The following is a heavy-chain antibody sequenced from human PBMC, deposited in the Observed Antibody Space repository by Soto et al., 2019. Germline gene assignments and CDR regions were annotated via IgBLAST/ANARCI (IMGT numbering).Heavy chain of an antibody. D-gene: IGHD6-6*01. Sequence: QVQLVESGGGVVQPGRSLRLSCAASGFTFSSYGMHWVRQAPGKGLEWVAVIWYDGSNKYYADSVNGRFTISRDNSQNTLYLQMNSLRAEDTAVYYCARDAVLGYSSSLFDYWGQGTLVTDSS. CDR3: ARDAVLGYSSSLFDY. V-gene: IGHV3-33*01. CDR1: GFTFSSYG. CDR2: IWYDGSNK. J-gene: IGHJ4*02.